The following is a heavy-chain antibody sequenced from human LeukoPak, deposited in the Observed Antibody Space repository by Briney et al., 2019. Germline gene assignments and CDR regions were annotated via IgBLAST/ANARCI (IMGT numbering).Heavy chain of an antibody. J-gene: IGHJ4*02. CDR2: ISYDGSNK. CDR3: AKVAVAGGEIDY. D-gene: IGHD6-19*01. CDR1: GFTFSSYG. Sequence: GGSLRLSCAASGFTFSSYGMHWVRQAPGKGLEWVAVISYDGSNKYYADSVKGRFTISRDDSKNTLYLQMNSLRAEDTAVYYCAKVAVAGGEIDYWGQGTLVTVSS. V-gene: IGHV3-30*18.